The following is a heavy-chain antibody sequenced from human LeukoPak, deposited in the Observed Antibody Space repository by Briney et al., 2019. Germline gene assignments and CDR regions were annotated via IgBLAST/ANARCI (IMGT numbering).Heavy chain of an antibody. J-gene: IGHJ3*02. CDR1: RYTFDDYG. V-gene: IGHV3-20*04. CDR2: INWNGGST. Sequence: PGGSLRLSCAASRYTFDDYGMSWVRQAPGKGLEWVSGINWNGGSTGYADSVKGRSTISRDNAKNSLYLQMNSLRAEDTAVYYCARDLHRGAAAEGAFDIWGQGTMVTVSS. CDR3: ARDLHRGAAAEGAFDI. D-gene: IGHD6-13*01.